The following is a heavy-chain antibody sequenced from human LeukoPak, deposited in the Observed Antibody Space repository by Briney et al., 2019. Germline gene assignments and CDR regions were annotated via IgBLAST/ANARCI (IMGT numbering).Heavy chain of an antibody. Sequence: GGSLRLPCAASGFTFSSYAMSWVRQAPGKGLEWVSAISGSGGSTYYADSVKGRFTISRDNSKNTLYLQMNSLRAEDTAVYYCAKDQRPVLVRATPDYWGQGTLVTVSS. J-gene: IGHJ4*02. CDR1: GFTFSSYA. V-gene: IGHV3-23*01. D-gene: IGHD1-26*01. CDR3: AKDQRPVLVRATPDY. CDR2: ISGSGGST.